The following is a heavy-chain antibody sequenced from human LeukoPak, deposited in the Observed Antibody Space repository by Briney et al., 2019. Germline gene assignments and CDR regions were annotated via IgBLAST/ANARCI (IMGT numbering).Heavy chain of an antibody. CDR1: GYTFNRNN. CDR2: ISTYNGNT. D-gene: IGHD5-24*01. Sequence: ASVKVSCKASGYTFNRNNINWVRQAPGQGLEWMGCISTYNGNTNYAQKLQGRVTMTTDTSTSTAYMELRSLRSDATAVYYCARGVRRDGYTPYYYYYYMDVWGKGTTVTVSS. V-gene: IGHV1-18*01. CDR3: ARGVRRDGYTPYYYYYYMDV. J-gene: IGHJ6*03.